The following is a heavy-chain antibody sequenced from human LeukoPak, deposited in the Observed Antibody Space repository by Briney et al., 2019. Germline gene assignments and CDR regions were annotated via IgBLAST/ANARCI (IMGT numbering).Heavy chain of an antibody. CDR1: GDSVSSNIAA. CDR3: ARSIGGSSLGAYLDY. CDR2: TYYRSKWYN. J-gene: IGHJ4*02. Sequence: SQTLSLTCAISGDSVSSNIAAWNWIRQSPSRGLEWLGRTYYRSKWYNDFALSVKSRITINADTSKNQFSLQLNSVTPEDTAVYYCARSIGGSSLGAYLDYWGQGTLVMVSS. D-gene: IGHD1-26*01. V-gene: IGHV6-1*01.